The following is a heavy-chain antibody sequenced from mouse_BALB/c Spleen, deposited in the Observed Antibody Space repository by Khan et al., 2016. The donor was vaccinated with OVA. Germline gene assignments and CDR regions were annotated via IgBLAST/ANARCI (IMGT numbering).Heavy chain of an antibody. D-gene: IGHD2-1*01. CDR3: ARSNGNYWFAY. CDR2: INTYTGEP. V-gene: IGHV9-3-1*01. Sequence: QIQLVQSGPELKKPGETVKISCKASGYTFTNYGMNWVKQAPGKGLKWMGWINTYTGEPTYADDFKGRFAFSLETSASTAYLPITNLNNEDTATYFCARSNGNYWFAYWGQGTLVTVSA. CDR1: GYTFTNYG. J-gene: IGHJ3*01.